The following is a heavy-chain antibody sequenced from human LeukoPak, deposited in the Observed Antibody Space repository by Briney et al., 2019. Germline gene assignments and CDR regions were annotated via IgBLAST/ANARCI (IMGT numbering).Heavy chain of an antibody. CDR1: GFTFSSYW. CDR2: IKQDGSEK. J-gene: IGHJ5*02. CDR3: ARDRYYDFWSGQNWFDP. Sequence: GGSLRLSCAASGFTFSSYWMSWVRQAPGKGLEWVANIKQDGSEKYYVDSVKGRFTISGDNAKNSLYLQMNSLRAEDTAVYYCARDRYYDFWSGQNWFDPWGQGTLVTVSS. D-gene: IGHD3-3*01. V-gene: IGHV3-7*01.